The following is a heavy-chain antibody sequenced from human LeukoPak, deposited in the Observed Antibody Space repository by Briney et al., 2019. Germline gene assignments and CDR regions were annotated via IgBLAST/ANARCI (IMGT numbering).Heavy chain of an antibody. CDR2: IYTDGNIT. D-gene: IGHD6-6*01. Sequence: GGSLRLSCTASGFTFCGYWMHWVRQAPGKGLVWVSRIYTDGNITTYADSVKGRFTISRDNAKNTLYLQMNSLRAEDTVVYYCAREYSSSSGRAFDYWGQGALVTVSS. V-gene: IGHV3-74*01. J-gene: IGHJ4*02. CDR1: GFTFCGYW. CDR3: AREYSSSSGRAFDY.